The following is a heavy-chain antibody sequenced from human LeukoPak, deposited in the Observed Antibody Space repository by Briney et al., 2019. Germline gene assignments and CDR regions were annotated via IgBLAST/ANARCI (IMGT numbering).Heavy chain of an antibody. CDR3: AREADDYASYFDY. D-gene: IGHD4-17*01. CDR2: ISSSGSTI. Sequence: GGSLRLSCAASGFTFSSYEMNWARQAPGKGLEWVSYISSSGSTIYYADSVKGRFTISRDNAKNSLYLQMNSLRAEDTAVYYCAREADDYASYFDYWGQGTLVTVSS. V-gene: IGHV3-48*03. J-gene: IGHJ4*02. CDR1: GFTFSSYE.